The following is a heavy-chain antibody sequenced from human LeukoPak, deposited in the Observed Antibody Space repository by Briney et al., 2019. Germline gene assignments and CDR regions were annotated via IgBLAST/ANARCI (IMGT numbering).Heavy chain of an antibody. J-gene: IGHJ6*04. CDR2: ISYDGSSK. CDR1: GFTFSSYG. D-gene: IGHD2-2*01. Sequence: GGSLRLSCAASGFTFSSYGMHWVRQAPGKGLEWVAVISYDGSSKYYADSVKGRFTISRDNSKNTLYLQMNSLRAEDTAVYHCAKEVEYQLLQYYYYGMDVWGKGTTVTVSS. CDR3: AKEVEYQLLQYYYYGMDV. V-gene: IGHV3-30*18.